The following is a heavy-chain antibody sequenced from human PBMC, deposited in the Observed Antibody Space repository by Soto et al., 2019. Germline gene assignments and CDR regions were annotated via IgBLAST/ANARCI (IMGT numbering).Heavy chain of an antibody. J-gene: IGHJ4*02. CDR3: VRQFEYCTNGVCSAFDY. D-gene: IGHD2-8*01. V-gene: IGHV5-10-1*03. CDR2: IDPTDSYT. Sequence: EVQLVQSGAEVKKPGESLRISCKGSGFSFTNYWITWVRQMPGKGLEWMGRIDPTDSYTNYSPSFQGHVTISADKSISTAYLQWSGLKASDTAIYYCVRQFEYCTNGVCSAFDYWGQGTLVTVSS. CDR1: GFSFTNYW.